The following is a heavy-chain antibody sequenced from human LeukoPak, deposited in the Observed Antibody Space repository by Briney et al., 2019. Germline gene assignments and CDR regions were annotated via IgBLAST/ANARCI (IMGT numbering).Heavy chain of an antibody. CDR1: GGSFSGYY. V-gene: IGHV4-34*01. CDR3: ARGREIGYQLPLDY. J-gene: IGHJ4*02. D-gene: IGHD2-2*01. Sequence: SETLSLTCAVSGGSFSGYYWSWIRQPPGKGLERIGEINHSGSSNYNPSLKSRVTISVDTSKNQFSLKLNSMTAADTAVYYCARGREIGYQLPLDYWGQGTLVTVSS. CDR2: INHSGSS.